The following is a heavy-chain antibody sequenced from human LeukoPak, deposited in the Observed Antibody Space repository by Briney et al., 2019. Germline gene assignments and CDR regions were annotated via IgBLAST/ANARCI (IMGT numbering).Heavy chain of an antibody. CDR2: IYSSGST. J-gene: IGHJ3*02. CDR1: GFTVSTNY. V-gene: IGHV3-53*01. CDR3: ARGPGGAFDI. Sequence: GGSLRLSCATSGFTVSTNYMTWVRQAPGKGLEWVSLIYSSGSTYYADSVKGRFTISRDNSKNTLYLQMNSLRAEDTAVYYCARGPGGAFDIWGQGTMVTVSS. D-gene: IGHD1-26*01.